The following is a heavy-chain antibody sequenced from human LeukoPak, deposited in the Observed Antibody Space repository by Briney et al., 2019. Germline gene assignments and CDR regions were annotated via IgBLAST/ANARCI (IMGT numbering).Heavy chain of an antibody. CDR2: IYYSGDT. J-gene: IGHJ3*02. Sequence: SETLSLTCTASTGSISNSSYYWGWFRQPPGKGLEWIGSIYYSGDTYSTPSLKSRVAISLDTSNNQFSLSLSSVTAADTAVYYCAREVNYGDYGDNAFDIWGQGTMVTVSS. D-gene: IGHD4-17*01. CDR3: AREVNYGDYGDNAFDI. CDR1: TGSISNSSYY. V-gene: IGHV4-39*07.